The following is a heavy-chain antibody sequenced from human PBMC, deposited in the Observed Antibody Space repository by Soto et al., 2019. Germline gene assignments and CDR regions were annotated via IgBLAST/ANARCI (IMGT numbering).Heavy chain of an antibody. Sequence: EVQLVESGGGLVQPGGSLRLSCAASGFSFSNYWMSWVRQAPGKGLEWVANIKQGGSEKDYVDSVKGRFTISRDNTKNALYLQMTSLRAEDTAVYYCAREPQDFYSYIWGSDRPARRGIYCMDVWGKGTTVTVSS. CDR2: IKQGGSEK. CDR3: AREPQDFYSYIWGSDRPARRGIYCMDV. J-gene: IGHJ6*03. CDR1: GFSFSNYW. V-gene: IGHV3-7*01. D-gene: IGHD3-16*02.